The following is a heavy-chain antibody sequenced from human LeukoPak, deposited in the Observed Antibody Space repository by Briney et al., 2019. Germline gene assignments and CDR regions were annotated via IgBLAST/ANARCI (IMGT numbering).Heavy chain of an antibody. V-gene: IGHV4-61*02. CDR1: GGSISSGSYY. CDR3: AGIAVAGPLDFDY. D-gene: IGHD6-19*01. J-gene: IGHJ4*02. CDR2: IYTSGST. Sequence: SETLSLTCTVSGGSISSGSYYWSWIRQPAGKGLEWIGRIYTSGSTNYNPSLKSRVTISVDTSKNQFSLKLSSVTAADTAVYYCAGIAVAGPLDFDYWGQGTLVTVSS.